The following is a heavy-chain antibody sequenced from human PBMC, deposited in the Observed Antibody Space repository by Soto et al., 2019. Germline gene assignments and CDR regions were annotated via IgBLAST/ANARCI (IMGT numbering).Heavy chain of an antibody. CDR3: AIVSTGDYSNYDY. CDR2: ISYDGSNK. CDR1: GFTFSSYA. Sequence: QVQLVESGGGVVQPGRSLRLSCAASGFTFSSYAMHWVRQAPGKGLEWVAVISYDGSNKYYADSVKGRFTISRDNSKNTLYLQMNSLRAEDTAVYYCAIVSTGDYSNYDYWGQGTLVTVSS. D-gene: IGHD4-4*01. J-gene: IGHJ4*02. V-gene: IGHV3-30-3*01.